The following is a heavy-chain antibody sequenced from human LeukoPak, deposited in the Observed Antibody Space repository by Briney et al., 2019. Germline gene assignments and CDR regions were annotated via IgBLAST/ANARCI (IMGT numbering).Heavy chain of an antibody. Sequence: GGSLRLSCAASGFTFSSYSMNWVRQAPGKGLEWVSSISSSSSYIYYADSVKGRFTISRDNAKNSLYLQMNSLRAEDTAVYYCAREGRSYDYVWGSYRSLFDYWGQGTLVTVSS. D-gene: IGHD3-16*02. CDR3: AREGRSYDYVWGSYRSLFDY. V-gene: IGHV3-21*01. J-gene: IGHJ4*02. CDR1: GFTFSSYS. CDR2: ISSSSSYI.